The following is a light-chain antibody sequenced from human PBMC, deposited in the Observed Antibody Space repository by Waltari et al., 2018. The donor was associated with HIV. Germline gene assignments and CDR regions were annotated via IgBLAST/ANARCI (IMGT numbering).Light chain of an antibody. V-gene: IGLV1-47*01. Sequence: QSVLTQPPSASGTPGQRVAISCSGSSPNIGNNCVYWYQHPPGTTPKLLIYRKKQRPSGVPDRFSGSQSGTSAFLAISGLRSEDEADYYCTSWDDSLSGWMFGGGTTLTVL. CDR3: TSWDDSLSGWM. CDR2: RKK. CDR1: SPNIGNNC. J-gene: IGLJ3*02.